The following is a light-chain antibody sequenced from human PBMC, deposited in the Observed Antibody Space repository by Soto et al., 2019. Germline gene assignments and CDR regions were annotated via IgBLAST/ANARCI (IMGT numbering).Light chain of an antibody. CDR3: QQSYRTPIT. J-gene: IGKJ5*01. CDR1: QTIKNS. Sequence: DIQMSQPPCTLSASVGDRVTITCGASQTIKNSLNWYQHKPGGAPHLLIYSASSLHVGVPSRFSGSGSGTDFTLTISSLQPEDFATYYCQQSYRTPITVGQGTRLEI. CDR2: SAS. V-gene: IGKV1-39*01.